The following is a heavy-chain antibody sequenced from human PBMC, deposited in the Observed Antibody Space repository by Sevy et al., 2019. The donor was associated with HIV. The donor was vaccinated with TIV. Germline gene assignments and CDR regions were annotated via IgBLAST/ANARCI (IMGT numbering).Heavy chain of an antibody. CDR1: GFTFSSYG. Sequence: GGSLRLSCAASGFTFSSYGMHWVRQAPGKGLEWVAFIRYDGSNKYYADSMKGRFTISRDNSKNTLYLQMNSLRAEDTAVYYCAKDDGDYADYWGQGTLVTVSS. CDR2: IRYDGSNK. J-gene: IGHJ4*02. CDR3: AKDDGDYADY. D-gene: IGHD4-17*01. V-gene: IGHV3-30*02.